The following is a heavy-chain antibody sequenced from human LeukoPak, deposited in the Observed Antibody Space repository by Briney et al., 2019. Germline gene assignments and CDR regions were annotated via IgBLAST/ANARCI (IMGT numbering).Heavy chain of an antibody. Sequence: ETLSLTCAVYGGSFSGYYWSWVRQAPGKGLEWVSAISGSGGSTYYADSVKGRFTISRDNSKNTLYLQMNSLRAEDTAVYYCAKYYGDGDGPVFDYWGQGTLVTVSS. D-gene: IGHD4-17*01. J-gene: IGHJ4*02. CDR1: GGSFSGYY. CDR2: ISGSGGST. V-gene: IGHV3-23*01. CDR3: AKYYGDGDGPVFDY.